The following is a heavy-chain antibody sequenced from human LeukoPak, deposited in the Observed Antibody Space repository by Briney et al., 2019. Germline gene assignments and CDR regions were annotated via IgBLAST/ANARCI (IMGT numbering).Heavy chain of an antibody. J-gene: IGHJ3*02. CDR3: AKEPAKWLSDAFDI. CDR1: GFPVTSYA. Sequence: GGSLRLSCAASGFPVTSYAMHWVRQAPGKGLEWVSGFSGSGGSTYYADSVKGRLSISRDKSKNTLYLQMNSLRAEDTAVYYFAKEPAKWLSDAFDIWGQGTMVTVCS. CDR2: FSGSGGST. D-gene: IGHD3-22*01. V-gene: IGHV3-23*01.